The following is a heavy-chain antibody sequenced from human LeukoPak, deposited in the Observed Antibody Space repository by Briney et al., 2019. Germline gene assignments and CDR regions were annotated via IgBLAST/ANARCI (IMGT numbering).Heavy chain of an antibody. D-gene: IGHD3-3*01. Sequence: GSLRLSCAASGFTFSNAWMSWVRQAPGKGLEWVSAISGGSADYADSVKGRFSISIDNSKNTLYLQMNSLRAEDTAVYYCAKDRSSRYDFWSGSFSHYYYYMDVWGKGTTVTVSS. J-gene: IGHJ6*03. CDR2: ISGGSA. CDR3: AKDRSSRYDFWSGSFSHYYYYMDV. V-gene: IGHV3-23*01. CDR1: GFTFSNAW.